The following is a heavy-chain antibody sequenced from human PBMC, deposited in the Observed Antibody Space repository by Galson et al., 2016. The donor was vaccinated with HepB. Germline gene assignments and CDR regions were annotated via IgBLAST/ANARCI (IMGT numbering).Heavy chain of an antibody. J-gene: IGHJ4*02. CDR2: IFSYGNT. Sequence: SLRLSCAASGFTVSSNYMTWVRQAPGKGLEWVSVIFSYGNTYYADSLKGRFTISRDNSQNTLYLQVNSLRAEDTAVYYCAGFSPKYSSGWYYLDFWGQGTLVTVSS. D-gene: IGHD6-19*01. CDR1: GFTVSSNY. V-gene: IGHV3-53*01. CDR3: AGFSPKYSSGWYYLDF.